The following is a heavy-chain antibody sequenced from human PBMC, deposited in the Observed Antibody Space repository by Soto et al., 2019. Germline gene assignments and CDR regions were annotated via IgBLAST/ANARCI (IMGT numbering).Heavy chain of an antibody. CDR2: IYYSGST. Sequence: QLQLQESGPGLVKPSETLSLTCTVSGGSISSSSYYWGWIRQPPGKGLEWIGSIYYSGSTYYNPSLKRRVTISVDTSKNQFSLKLSSVPAADTAVYYCARQSSGTSLRYFDWLLPDYWGQGTLVTVSS. CDR3: ARQSSGTSLRYFDWLLPDY. V-gene: IGHV4-39*01. D-gene: IGHD3-9*01. CDR1: GGSISSSSYY. J-gene: IGHJ4*02.